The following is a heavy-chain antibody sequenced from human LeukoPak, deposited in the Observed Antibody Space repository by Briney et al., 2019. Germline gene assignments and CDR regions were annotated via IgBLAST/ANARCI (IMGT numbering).Heavy chain of an antibody. J-gene: IGHJ4*02. CDR1: GYTFTGYY. V-gene: IGHV1-2*02. CDR2: INPNSGGT. Sequence: ASVKVSCKASGYTFTGYYMHWVRQAPGQGLEWMGWINPNSGGTNYAQKFQGRVTMTRDTSISTAYMELSRLRSDDTAVYYCARIDYYDGSGYLDYWGQGTLVTVSS. D-gene: IGHD3-22*01. CDR3: ARIDYYDGSGYLDY.